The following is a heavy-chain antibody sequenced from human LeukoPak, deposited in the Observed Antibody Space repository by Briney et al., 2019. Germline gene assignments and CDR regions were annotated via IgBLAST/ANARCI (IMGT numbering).Heavy chain of an antibody. CDR3: AKRGYSSGWYFGRGMPHHDAFDI. CDR1: GFTFSHFW. CDR2: IKKTGSET. V-gene: IGHV3-7*03. Sequence: GGSLRLSCAASGFTFSHFWMSWVRQAPGKGLEWVAYIKKTGSETYYVDSVKGRFTITRDNTRNSLFLQMYSLRAEDTAVYYCAKRGYSSGWYFGRGMPHHDAFDIWGQGTMVTVSS. J-gene: IGHJ3*02. D-gene: IGHD6-19*01.